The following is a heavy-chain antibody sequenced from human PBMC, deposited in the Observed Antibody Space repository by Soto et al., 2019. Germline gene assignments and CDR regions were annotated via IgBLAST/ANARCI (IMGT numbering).Heavy chain of an antibody. V-gene: IGHV3-21*01. CDR3: ARDSTDTAMDPFYYYGMDV. D-gene: IGHD5-18*01. CDR1: RFTFSSYS. J-gene: IGHJ6*02. Sequence: GGSLRLSCAASRFTFSSYSMNWVRQAPGKGLEWVSSISSSSSYIYYADSVKGRFTISRDNAKNSLYLQMNSLRAEDTAAYYCARDSTDTAMDPFYYYGMDVWGQGTTVTVSS. CDR2: ISSSSSYI.